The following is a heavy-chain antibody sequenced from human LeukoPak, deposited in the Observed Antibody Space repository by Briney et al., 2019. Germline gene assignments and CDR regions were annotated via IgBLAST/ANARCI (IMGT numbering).Heavy chain of an antibody. CDR1: GGTFSRYA. V-gene: IGHV1-69*13. J-gene: IGHJ4*02. CDR3: ARDRPYTGGWRGFDY. D-gene: IGHD6-19*01. Sequence: GASVKVSCKASGGTFSRYAISWVRQAPGQGLEWMGGIIPMFGIANYAQKFQGRVTITADESTSTAYMELSSLRSGDTAVYYCARDRPYTGGWRGFDYWGQGTLVTVSS. CDR2: IIPMFGIA.